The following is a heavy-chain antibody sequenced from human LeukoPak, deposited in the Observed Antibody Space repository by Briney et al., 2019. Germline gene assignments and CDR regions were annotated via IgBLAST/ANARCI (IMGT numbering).Heavy chain of an antibody. V-gene: IGHV3-43*01. J-gene: IGHJ4*02. CDR3: AKDIKAGYGGNLFDY. Sequence: DSVKGRFTISRDNSKNSLYLQMNSLRTEDTALYYCAKDIKAGYGGNLFDYWGQGTLVTVSS. D-gene: IGHD4-23*01.